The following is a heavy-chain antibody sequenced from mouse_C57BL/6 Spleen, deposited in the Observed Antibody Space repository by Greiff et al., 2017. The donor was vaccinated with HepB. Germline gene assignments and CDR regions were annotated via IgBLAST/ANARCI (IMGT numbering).Heavy chain of an antibody. CDR1: GYSITSGYY. D-gene: IGHD2-3*01. Sequence: VQLKESGPGLVKPSQSLSLTCSVTGYSITSGYYWNWIRQFPGNKLEWMGYISYDGSNNYNPSLKNRISITRDTSKNQFFLKLNSVTTEDTATYYCAKDGYGSYFDYWGQGTTLTVSS. CDR2: ISYDGSN. J-gene: IGHJ2*01. CDR3: AKDGYGSYFDY. V-gene: IGHV3-6*01.